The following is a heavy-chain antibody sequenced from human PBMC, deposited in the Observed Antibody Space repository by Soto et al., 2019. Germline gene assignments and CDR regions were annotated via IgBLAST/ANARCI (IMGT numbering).Heavy chain of an antibody. CDR2: IYYSGST. CDR3: AAPPRYSSSWYVFNGMDV. CDR1: GGSISSSSYY. Sequence: PSETLSLTCTVSGGSISSSSYYWGWIRQPPGKGLEWIGSIYYSGSTYYNTSLKSRVTISVDTSKNQFSLKLSSVTAADTAVYYFAAPPRYSSSWYVFNGMDVWGQGTTVTVSS. J-gene: IGHJ6*02. D-gene: IGHD6-13*01. V-gene: IGHV4-39*01.